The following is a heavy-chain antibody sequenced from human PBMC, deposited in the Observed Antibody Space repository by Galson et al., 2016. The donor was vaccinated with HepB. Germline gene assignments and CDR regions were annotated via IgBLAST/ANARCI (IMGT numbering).Heavy chain of an antibody. CDR1: GFTVSSNY. V-gene: IGHV3-53*01. J-gene: IGHJ4*02. D-gene: IGHD1-1*01. CDR3: ARGIWNGEFGLDY. Sequence: SLRLSCAASGFTVSSNYMSWVRQAPGKGLEWVSVIYSGGRTYYADSVKGRYTVSRDNSKNTLYLQMNSLRAEDTAVYYCARGIWNGEFGLDYWGQGTLGTVSS. CDR2: IYSGGRT.